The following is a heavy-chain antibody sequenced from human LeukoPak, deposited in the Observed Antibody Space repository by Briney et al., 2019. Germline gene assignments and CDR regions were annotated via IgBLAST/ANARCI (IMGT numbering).Heavy chain of an antibody. J-gene: IGHJ4*02. V-gene: IGHV3-NL1*01. CDR3: VRDRNYFEALQRSY. CDR1: GFTFSSFG. CDR2: ITGAGSTT. Sequence: PGGSLRLSCAASGFTFSSFGMHWVRQAPGRGLEWVSSITGAGSTTYYPGSVKGRFTISRDNSKNTLYLQMNSLRVEDTAVYFCVRDRNYFEALQRSYWGQGTLVTVSS. D-gene: IGHD1-7*01.